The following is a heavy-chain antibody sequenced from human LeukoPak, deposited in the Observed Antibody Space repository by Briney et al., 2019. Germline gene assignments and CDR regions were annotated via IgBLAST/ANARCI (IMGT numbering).Heavy chain of an antibody. J-gene: IGHJ4*02. Sequence: ASVKVSCKASGYTFTGYYMHWVRQAPGQGLEWMGWINPNSGGTNYAQKFQGRATITRNTSISTAYMELSSLRSEDTAVYYCAREDFYDSGSNDYWGQGTLVTVSS. CDR2: INPNSGGT. CDR3: AREDFYDSGSNDY. CDR1: GYTFTGYY. D-gene: IGHD3-22*01. V-gene: IGHV1-2*02.